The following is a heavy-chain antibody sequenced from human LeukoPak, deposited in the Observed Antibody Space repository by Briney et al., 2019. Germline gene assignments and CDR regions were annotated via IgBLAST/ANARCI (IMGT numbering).Heavy chain of an antibody. CDR3: AKDRNPPPQYDSSGSPLT. D-gene: IGHD3-22*01. CDR2: ISYTGTYI. J-gene: IGHJ5*02. V-gene: IGHV3-21*04. Sequence: GGSLRLSCAASAFSLNAYNMNWVRQAPGKGLEWVSSISYTGTYIYYADSVKGRFTISRDNAQNSLYLQMNSLRADDTAVYYCAKDRNPPPQYDSSGSPLTWGQGTLVTVSS. CDR1: AFSLNAYN.